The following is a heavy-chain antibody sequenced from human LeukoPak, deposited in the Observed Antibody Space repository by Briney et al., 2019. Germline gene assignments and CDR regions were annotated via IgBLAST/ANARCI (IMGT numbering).Heavy chain of an antibody. Sequence: GGSLRLSCAVSRFTFSSYGMHWVRQAPGKGLEWVAVIGFDGSTEYYADSVKGRFTISRDNPKNTLYLQMNSLRAEDTAVYYCARFEGYYNGFDVWGQGTTVTVSS. D-gene: IGHD3-16*01. V-gene: IGHV3-33*01. CDR1: RFTFSSYG. CDR3: ARFEGYYNGFDV. J-gene: IGHJ6*02. CDR2: IGFDGSTE.